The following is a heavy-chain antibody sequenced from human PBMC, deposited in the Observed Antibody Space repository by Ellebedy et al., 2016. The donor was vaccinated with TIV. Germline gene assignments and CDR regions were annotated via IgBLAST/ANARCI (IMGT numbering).Heavy chain of an antibody. D-gene: IGHD1-14*01. CDR3: ARTDHEDESFAY. J-gene: IGHJ4*02. CDR1: GFSFTIYW. Sequence: GESLKISCAASGFSFTIYWMSWVRQAPGKGLEWVANIKYDGSERYHADSVKGRFTISRDNAKNSLDLQMNSLRVEDTAVYYCARTDHEDESFAYWGQGTLVTVSS. CDR2: IKYDGSER. V-gene: IGHV3-7*01.